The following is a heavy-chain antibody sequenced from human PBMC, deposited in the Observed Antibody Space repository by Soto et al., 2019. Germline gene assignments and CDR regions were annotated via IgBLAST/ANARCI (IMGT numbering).Heavy chain of an antibody. CDR1: GFTFSSYA. V-gene: IGHV3-23*01. CDR2: ISGSGGST. J-gene: IGHJ3*02. Sequence: GGSLRLSCAASGFTFSSYAMSWVRQAPGKGLEWVSAISGSGGSTYYAHSVKGRFTISRDNSKNTLYLQMNSLRAEDTAVYYCAKELTDIVVVVAATPCAFDIWGQGTMVTVSS. CDR3: AKELTDIVVVVAATPCAFDI. D-gene: IGHD2-15*01.